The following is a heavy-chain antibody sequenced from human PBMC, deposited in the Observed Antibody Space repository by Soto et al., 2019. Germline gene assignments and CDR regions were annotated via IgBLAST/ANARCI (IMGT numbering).Heavy chain of an antibody. J-gene: IGHJ6*02. CDR2: INPSGGST. CDR3: ARDPFVGGFDSNYGYYYYGMDV. D-gene: IGHD4-4*01. CDR1: GYTFTSYY. V-gene: IGHV1-46*01. Sequence: ASVKVSCKASGYTFTSYYMHWVRQAPGQGLEWMGIINPSGGSTSYAQKFQGRVTMTRDTSTSTVYTELSSLRSEDTAVYYCARDPFVGGFDSNYGYYYYGMDVWGQGTTVTVSS.